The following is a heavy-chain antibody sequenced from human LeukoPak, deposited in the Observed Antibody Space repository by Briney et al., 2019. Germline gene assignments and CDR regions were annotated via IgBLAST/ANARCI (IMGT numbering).Heavy chain of an antibody. CDR3: ARREITMVRGVTYYFDY. D-gene: IGHD3-10*01. CDR1: GGSFSGYY. J-gene: IGHJ4*02. Sequence: SETLSLTCAVYGGSFSGYYWSWIRQPPGKGLAWIGEINHSGSTNYNPSLKSRVTISVDTSKNQFSLKLSSVTAAGTAVYYCARREITMVRGVTYYFDYWGQGTLVTVSS. V-gene: IGHV4-34*01. CDR2: INHSGST.